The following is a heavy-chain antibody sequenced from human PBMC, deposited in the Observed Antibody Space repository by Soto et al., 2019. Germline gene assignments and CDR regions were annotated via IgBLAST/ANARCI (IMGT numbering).Heavy chain of an antibody. CDR3: AREGQYYYGSGSYFYGMDV. CDR2: IWYDGSNK. J-gene: IGHJ6*02. V-gene: IGHV3-33*01. D-gene: IGHD3-10*01. Sequence: GGSLRLSCAASGFPFSSYGMHWVRQAPGKGLEWVAVIWYDGSNKYYADSVKGRFTISRDNSKNTLYLQMNSLRAEDTAVYYCAREGQYYYGSGSYFYGMDVWGQGTTVT. CDR1: GFPFSSYG.